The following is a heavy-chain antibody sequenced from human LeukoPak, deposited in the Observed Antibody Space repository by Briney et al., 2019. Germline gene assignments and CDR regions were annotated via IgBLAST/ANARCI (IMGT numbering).Heavy chain of an antibody. Sequence: GGSLRLSCAASGFTFSSYSMNWVSQAPGKGLEWVSSISSSSSYIYYADSVKGRFTISRDNSKNTLYLQMNSLRAEDTAVYYCARDSSGWHDAFDIWGQGTMVTVSS. CDR2: ISSSSSYI. CDR3: ARDSSGWHDAFDI. V-gene: IGHV3-21*01. J-gene: IGHJ3*02. D-gene: IGHD6-19*01. CDR1: GFTFSSYS.